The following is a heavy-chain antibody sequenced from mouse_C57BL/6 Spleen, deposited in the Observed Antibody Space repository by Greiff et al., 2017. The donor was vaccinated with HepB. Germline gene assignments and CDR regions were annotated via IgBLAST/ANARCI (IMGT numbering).Heavy chain of an antibody. CDR1: GFTFTDYY. D-gene: IGHD2-4*01. V-gene: IGHV7-3*01. J-gene: IGHJ4*01. CDR2: IRNKANGYTT. CDR3: ARYDDYDGGAMDY. Sequence: EVKLMESGGGLVQPGGSLSLSCAASGFTFTDYYMSWVRQPPGKALEWLGFIRNKANGYTTEYSASVKGRFTISRDNSQSILYLQMNALRAEDSATYYCARYDDYDGGAMDYWGQGTSVTVSS.